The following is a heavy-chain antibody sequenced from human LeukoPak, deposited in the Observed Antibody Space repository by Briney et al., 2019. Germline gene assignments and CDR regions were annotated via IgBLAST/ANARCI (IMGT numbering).Heavy chain of an antibody. J-gene: IGHJ6*03. CDR3: ARGGNVDIVATIDLRGLDNYYYYMDV. CDR2: IIPIFGTA. D-gene: IGHD5-12*01. Sequence: ASVTVSCKASGGTFSSYAISWVRQAPGQGLEWMGGIIPIFGTANYAQKFQGRATITTDESTSTAYMELSSLRSEDTAVYYCARGGNVDIVATIDLRGLDNYYYYMDVWGKGTTVTVSS. V-gene: IGHV1-69*05. CDR1: GGTFSSYA.